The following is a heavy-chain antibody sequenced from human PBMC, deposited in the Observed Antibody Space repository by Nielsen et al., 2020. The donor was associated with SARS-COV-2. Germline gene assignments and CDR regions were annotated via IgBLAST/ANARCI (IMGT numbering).Heavy chain of an antibody. V-gene: IGHV3-66*01. J-gene: IGHJ6*02. Sequence: GESLKISCGASGFTISSSFMSWVRQAAGKGLDWASVIYTDGSTSHADSVKGRFTISRYNSKNTLYLQMNSQRAEDTAEYYCARDNWGRMDDWGQGTTVTVSS. CDR1: GFTISSSF. D-gene: IGHD7-27*01. CDR2: IYTDGST. CDR3: ARDNWGRMDD.